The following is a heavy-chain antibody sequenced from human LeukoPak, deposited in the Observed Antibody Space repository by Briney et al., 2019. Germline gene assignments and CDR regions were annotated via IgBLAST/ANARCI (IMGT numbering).Heavy chain of an antibody. CDR3: ARADGDWDY. CDR1: GFTFSSFT. D-gene: IGHD4-17*01. Sequence: GGSLRLSCAASGFTFSSFTMNWVRQAPGKGLEWVSSISSTSTFIYYADLVKGRFTISRDNAKNSLYLQMNSLRAEDTAVYYCARADGDWDYWGQGTLVTVSS. J-gene: IGHJ4*02. CDR2: ISSTSTFI. V-gene: IGHV3-21*01.